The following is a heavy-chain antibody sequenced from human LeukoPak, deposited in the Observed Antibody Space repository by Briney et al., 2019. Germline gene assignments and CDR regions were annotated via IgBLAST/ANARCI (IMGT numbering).Heavy chain of an antibody. CDR1: AGSFSGYY. J-gene: IGHJ6*02. CDR3: AREAVAGGSGSNYYYYGADV. V-gene: IGHV4-34*01. D-gene: IGHD3-10*01. CDR2: INHSGST. Sequence: SETLSLTCAVYAGSFSGYYWIWIRQPPGKGLEWIGEINHSGSTNYNPSLKSRVTISVDTSKNQFSLKLTSVTAADTAVYYCAREAVAGGSGSNYYYYGADVWGQGTTVTVSS.